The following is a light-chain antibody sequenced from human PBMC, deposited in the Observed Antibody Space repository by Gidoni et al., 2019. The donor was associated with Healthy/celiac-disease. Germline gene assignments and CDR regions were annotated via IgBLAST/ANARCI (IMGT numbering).Light chain of an antibody. V-gene: IGKV3-11*01. Sequence: VLTPSPATLSLSPGERATLSCRASQSVSSYLAWYQQKPGQTPRLLIYDASNRATGIPARFSGCGSGTYFTLTISSLEPEDCAVYYCQQLSNWPLTFXGXTKVEIK. J-gene: IGKJ4*01. CDR2: DAS. CDR1: QSVSSY. CDR3: QQLSNWPLT.